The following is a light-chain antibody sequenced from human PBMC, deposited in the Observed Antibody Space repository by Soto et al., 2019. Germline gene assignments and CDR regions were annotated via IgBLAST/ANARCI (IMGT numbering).Light chain of an antibody. Sequence: QSVLTQPASVSGSPGQSITISCTGTSSDVGSYNLVSWYQQHPGKAPKLMIYEGTKRPSGVSDRFSGSRSGNTASLTISGLQAEDEADYYCCSYASSSTYVSGTGTKVTVL. J-gene: IGLJ1*01. CDR3: CSYASSSTYV. CDR1: SSDVGSYNL. CDR2: EGT. V-gene: IGLV2-23*01.